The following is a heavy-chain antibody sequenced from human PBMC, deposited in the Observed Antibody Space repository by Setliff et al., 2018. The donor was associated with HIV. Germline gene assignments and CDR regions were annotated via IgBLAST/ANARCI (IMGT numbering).Heavy chain of an antibody. CDR3: ARPEMATITSFGFDI. CDR2: IHYSGST. J-gene: IGHJ3*02. D-gene: IGHD5-12*01. V-gene: IGHV4-39*01. Sequence: SETLSLTCTVSGCSISRSSYYWGWIRQPPGKGLEWIGSIHYSGSTYYNPSLKSRVTISVDTSKNQFSLKLSSVTAADTAVYYWARPEMATITSFGFDIWGPGTMVTVSS. CDR1: GCSISRSSYY.